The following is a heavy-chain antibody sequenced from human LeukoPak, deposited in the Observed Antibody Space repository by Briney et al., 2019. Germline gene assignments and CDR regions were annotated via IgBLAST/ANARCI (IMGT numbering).Heavy chain of an antibody. Sequence: ASVKVSCKASGYTFTSYYMHWVRQAPGQGLEWMGIINPSGGSTSYAQKFQGRVTMTRDTSISTAYMELSRLRSDDTAVYYCARELGIAAAGRDFDYWGQGTLVTVSS. CDR3: ARELGIAAAGRDFDY. V-gene: IGHV1-46*01. J-gene: IGHJ4*02. D-gene: IGHD6-13*01. CDR1: GYTFTSYY. CDR2: INPSGGST.